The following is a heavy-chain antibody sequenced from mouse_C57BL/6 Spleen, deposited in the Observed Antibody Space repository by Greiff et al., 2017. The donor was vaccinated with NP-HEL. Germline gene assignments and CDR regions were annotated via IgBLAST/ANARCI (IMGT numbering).Heavy chain of an antibody. CDR1: GYSITSGYY. D-gene: IGHD2-4*01. V-gene: IGHV3-6*01. CDR3: ARDRGYDYSYFDY. Sequence: ESGPGLVKPSQSLSLTCSVTGYSITSGYYWNWIRQFPGNKLEWMGYISYDGSNNYNPSLKNRISITRDTSKNQFFLKLNSVTTEDTATYYCARDRGYDYSYFDYWGQGTTLTVSS. J-gene: IGHJ2*01. CDR2: ISYDGSN.